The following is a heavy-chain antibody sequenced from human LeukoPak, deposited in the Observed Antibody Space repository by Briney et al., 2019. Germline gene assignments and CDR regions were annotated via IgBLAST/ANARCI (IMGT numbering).Heavy chain of an antibody. V-gene: IGHV3-74*01. J-gene: IGHJ4*02. Sequence: TGGSLRLSRAASGFTYSTYWMHWVRQAPGEGLVWVSRIEGDGSSTDYANSVKGRFTISRDNAKNTLYLQLNSLRAEDTAVYYCARDPSTVSGYFDYWGQGTLVTVSS. CDR3: ARDPSTVSGYFDY. CDR1: GFTYSTYW. D-gene: IGHD5/OR15-5a*01. CDR2: IEGDGSST.